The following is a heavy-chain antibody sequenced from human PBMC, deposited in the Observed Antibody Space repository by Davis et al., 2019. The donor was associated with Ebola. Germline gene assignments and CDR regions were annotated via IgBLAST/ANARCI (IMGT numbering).Heavy chain of an antibody. D-gene: IGHD6-6*01. CDR1: GGSISSGGYS. CDR2: IYHSGNT. CDR3: ARDRGITTRTGGDSYYGMDV. Sequence: PSETLSLTCAVSGGSISSGGYSWSWIRQPPGKGLEWIGYIYHSGNTFYNPSLRSRVTISVDRSKNQFSLEVTSVTAADTAVYYCARDRGITTRTGGDSYYGMDVWGQGTTVTVSS. J-gene: IGHJ6*02. V-gene: IGHV4-30-2*01.